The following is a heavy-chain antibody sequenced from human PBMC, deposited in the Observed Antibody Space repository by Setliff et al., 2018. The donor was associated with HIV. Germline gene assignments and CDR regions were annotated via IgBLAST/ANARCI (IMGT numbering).Heavy chain of an antibody. CDR1: GYTFGDYA. J-gene: IGHJ4*02. CDR3: ARDFGRTLDY. D-gene: IGHD3-3*01. CDR2: INTNTGDP. V-gene: IGHV7-4-1*02. Sequence: GASVKVSCKTSGYTFGDYAMNWVRQAPGQGLEWMGWINTNTGDPTYAQDFTGRFVFSLDTSVSTAYLQISSVKAEDTDMYYCARDFGRTLDYWGRGTLVTVSS.